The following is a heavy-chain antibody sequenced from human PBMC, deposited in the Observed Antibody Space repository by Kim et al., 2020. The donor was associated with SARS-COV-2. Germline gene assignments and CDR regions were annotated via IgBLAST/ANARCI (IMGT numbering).Heavy chain of an antibody. Sequence: SVKGRFTISRDNAKNSLYLQMNSLRAEDTALYYCAKALLWFWELLVLGFDYWGQGTLVTVSS. V-gene: IGHV3-9*01. J-gene: IGHJ4*02. CDR3: AKALLWFWELLVLGFDY. D-gene: IGHD3-10*01.